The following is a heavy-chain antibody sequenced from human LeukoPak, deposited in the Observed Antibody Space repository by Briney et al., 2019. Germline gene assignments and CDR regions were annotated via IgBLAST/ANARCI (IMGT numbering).Heavy chain of an antibody. CDR3: ARHLVYGSGTQPYFDY. V-gene: IGHV4-59*08. D-gene: IGHD3-10*01. CDR1: GGSISSYY. Sequence: SETLSLTCTVSGGSISSYYWSWIRQPPGKGLEWIAYVYNSGSTNYNPSLKSRVAISVDTSKNQFSLDLFTVTAADTAVYYCARHLVYGSGTQPYFDYWGQGTLVTVSS. CDR2: VYNSGST. J-gene: IGHJ4*02.